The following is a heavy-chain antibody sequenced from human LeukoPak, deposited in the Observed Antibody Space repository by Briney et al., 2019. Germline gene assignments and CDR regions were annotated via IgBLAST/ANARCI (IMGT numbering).Heavy chain of an antibody. Sequence: GVSLRLSCAASGFSFSSYGVHWVRQAPGQGLEWLAFIRFDGSKTYYADSVKGRFTISRDNSKNTLYLQRNSLRVEDTGVYYCARGYGESHFDSWGRGSLVTVSS. CDR1: GFSFSSYG. CDR3: ARGYGESHFDS. J-gene: IGHJ4*02. CDR2: IRFDGSKT. V-gene: IGHV3-30*02. D-gene: IGHD5-18*01.